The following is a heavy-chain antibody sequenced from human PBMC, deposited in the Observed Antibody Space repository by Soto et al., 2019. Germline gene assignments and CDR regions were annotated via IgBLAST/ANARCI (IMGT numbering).Heavy chain of an antibody. CDR3: ARDRGPSSGYYPYWFDP. CDR1: GGTFSSYA. Sequence: QVQLVQSGAEVTKPGSSVKVSCKASGGTFSSYAISWVRQAPGQGLEWMGEIIPIFGTANYAQKIQSRVTFTADESTSTAYMELRSLRSEDTAVYYCARDRGPSSGYYPYWFDPWGQGTLVTVSS. CDR2: IIPIFGTA. V-gene: IGHV1-69*12. D-gene: IGHD3-22*01. J-gene: IGHJ5*02.